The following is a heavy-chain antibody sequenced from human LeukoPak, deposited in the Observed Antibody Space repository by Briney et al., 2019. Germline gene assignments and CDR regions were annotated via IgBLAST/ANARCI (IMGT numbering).Heavy chain of an antibody. CDR1: GFTFSNYM. J-gene: IGHJ4*02. CDR2: ITTGGPNT. Sequence: PGGSLRLSCAASGFTFSNYMMHWVRQAPGKGLVWVSTITTGGPNTYYADSVKGRFTVSRDDSKNTLYLQMNSLRAEDTAVYYCAKDGGLWVSAHWGDSWGRGTLVTVSS. CDR3: AKDGGLWVSAHWGDS. V-gene: IGHV3-23*01. D-gene: IGHD7-27*01.